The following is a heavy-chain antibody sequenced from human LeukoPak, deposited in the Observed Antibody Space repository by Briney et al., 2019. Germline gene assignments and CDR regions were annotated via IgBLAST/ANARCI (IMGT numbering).Heavy chain of an antibody. CDR2: ISSSGSTI. D-gene: IGHD6-13*01. V-gene: IGHV3-11*01. CDR3: AKDLAAAGTRYFDY. CDR1: GFTFSDYY. Sequence: PGGSLRLSCAASGFTFSDYYMSWIRQAPGKGLEWVSYISSSGSTIYYADSVKGRFTISRDNAKNSLYLQMNSLRAEDTALYYCAKDLAAAGTRYFDYWGQGTLVTVSS. J-gene: IGHJ4*02.